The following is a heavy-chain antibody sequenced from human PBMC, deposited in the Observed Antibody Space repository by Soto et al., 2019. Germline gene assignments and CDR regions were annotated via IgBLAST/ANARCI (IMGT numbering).Heavy chain of an antibody. Sequence: GGSLRLSCAASGFTFSSYAMSWVRQAPGKGLEWVSAISGSGGSTYYADSVKGRFTISRDNSKNTLYLQMNSLRAEDTAVYYCEKEETSFRFFSQGDYGMDVWGQGTTVTVSS. CDR3: EKEETSFRFFSQGDYGMDV. J-gene: IGHJ6*02. D-gene: IGHD3-3*01. CDR2: ISGSGGST. V-gene: IGHV3-23*01. CDR1: GFTFSSYA.